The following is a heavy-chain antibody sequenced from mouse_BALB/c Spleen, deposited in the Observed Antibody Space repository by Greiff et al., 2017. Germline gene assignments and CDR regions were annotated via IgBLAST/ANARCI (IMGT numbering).Heavy chain of an antibody. D-gene: IGHD1-1*01. Sequence: QVQLQQSGPGLVQPSQSLSITCTVSGFSLTSYGVHWVRQSPGKGLEWLGVIWSGGSTDYNAAFISRLSISKDNSKSQVFFKMNSLQANDTAIYYCARWPSHYYGSSYAMDYWGQGTSVTVSS. J-gene: IGHJ4*01. CDR3: ARWPSHYYGSSYAMDY. V-gene: IGHV2-2*02. CDR1: GFSLTSYG. CDR2: IWSGGST.